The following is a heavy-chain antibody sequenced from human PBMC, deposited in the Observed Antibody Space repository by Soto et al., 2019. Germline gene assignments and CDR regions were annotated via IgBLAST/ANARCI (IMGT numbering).Heavy chain of an antibody. J-gene: IGHJ2*01. D-gene: IGHD3-22*01. V-gene: IGHV3-30-3*01. CDR3: ARDSSGYYSVSWYFDL. Sequence: QVQLVESGGGVVQPGRSLRLSCAAAGFTFSSYAMHWVRQAPGKGLEWVAVISYDGSNKYYADSVKGRFTISRDNSKNTLYLKMNSLRAEDTAVYYCARDSSGYYSVSWYFDLWGRGTLVTVSS. CDR2: ISYDGSNK. CDR1: GFTFSSYA.